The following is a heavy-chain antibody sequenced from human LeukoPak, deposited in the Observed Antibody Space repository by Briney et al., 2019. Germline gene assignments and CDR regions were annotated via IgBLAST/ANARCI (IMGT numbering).Heavy chain of an antibody. V-gene: IGHV3-21*01. CDR2: ISSSSSYI. CDR1: GFTFSSYS. Sequence: PGGSLRLSCAASGFTFSSYSMNWVRQAPGKGLECVSSISSSSSYIYYADSVKGRFTISRDKAKNSLYLQMNSLRAEDTAVYYCARDVPLGCSGGSCYAADYWGQGTLVTVSS. CDR3: ARDVPLGCSGGSCYAADY. D-gene: IGHD2-15*01. J-gene: IGHJ4*02.